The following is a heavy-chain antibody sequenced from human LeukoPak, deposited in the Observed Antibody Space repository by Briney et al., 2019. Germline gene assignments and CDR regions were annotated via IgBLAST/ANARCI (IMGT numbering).Heavy chain of an antibody. D-gene: IGHD3-22*01. J-gene: IGHJ4*02. CDR1: GFTFSSYG. CDR2: ISGSGGST. CDR3: AKRGGAYYYDSSGYYYPSDYYFDY. V-gene: IGHV3-23*01. Sequence: GGTLRLSCAASGFTFSSYGMSWVRQAPGKGLEWVSAISGSGGSTYYADSVKGRFTISRDNSKNTLYLQMNSLRAEDTAVYYCAKRGGAYYYDSSGYYYPSDYYFDYWGQGTLVTVSS.